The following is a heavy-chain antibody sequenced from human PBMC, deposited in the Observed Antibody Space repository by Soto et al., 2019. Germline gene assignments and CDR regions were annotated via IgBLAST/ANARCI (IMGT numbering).Heavy chain of an antibody. V-gene: IGHV3-30*03. CDR2: ISYDGNSK. CDR1: GFTFNTYG. J-gene: IGHJ4*02. CDR3: AREGTTPFSSLDS. D-gene: IGHD2-15*01. Sequence: QVQLVESGGGVVQPGRSLRLSCAASGFTFNTYGIHWVRQAPGKGLEWVALISYDGNSKFYADSVKGRSTISRDNSKNTLYLQMNSLRAEDTAVYFCAREGTTPFSSLDSWGQGTLVTVSS.